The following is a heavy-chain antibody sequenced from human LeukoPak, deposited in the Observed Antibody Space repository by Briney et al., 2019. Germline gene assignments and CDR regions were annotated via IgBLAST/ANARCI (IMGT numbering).Heavy chain of an antibody. V-gene: IGHV1-2*02. Sequence: GASVKVSCKASGYTFTEYYMHWVRQAPGQGLEWMGWINPHSGGTDHAQKFQGRVTMTRDTSISTAYMELSRLRSDDTAVYYCARDMDSGPDFFDYWGLGTLVTVSA. J-gene: IGHJ4*02. CDR2: INPHSGGT. CDR3: ARDMDSGPDFFDY. CDR1: GYTFTEYY. D-gene: IGHD1-26*01.